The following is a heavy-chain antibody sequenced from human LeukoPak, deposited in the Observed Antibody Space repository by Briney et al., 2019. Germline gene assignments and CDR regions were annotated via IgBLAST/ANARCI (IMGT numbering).Heavy chain of an antibody. CDR1: GGSFSGYY. Sequence: PSETLSLTCAVYGGSFSGYYWSWIRQPPGKGLEWIGEINHSGSTNYNPSLKSRVTISVDTSKNQFFLKLSSVTAADTAVYYCARGLVFYGSGSYYNCLDYWGQGTLVTVSS. D-gene: IGHD3-10*01. J-gene: IGHJ4*02. CDR3: ARGLVFYGSGSYYNCLDY. CDR2: INHSGST. V-gene: IGHV4-34*01.